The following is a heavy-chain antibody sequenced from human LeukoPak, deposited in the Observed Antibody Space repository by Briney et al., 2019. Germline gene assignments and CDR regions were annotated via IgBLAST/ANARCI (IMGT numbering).Heavy chain of an antibody. V-gene: IGHV4-59*01. D-gene: IGHD5-12*01. J-gene: IGHJ4*02. Sequence: PSETLSLTCTVPGDFITTYYWSWLRQSPGTGLEWIGYIHERGSTNHNPSLKSRVTMSVDTSKNQFSLKLTSVTAADTAVYFCAKSPRTVTTIFDYWGQGTLVTVSS. CDR1: GDFITTYY. CDR3: AKSPRTVTTIFDY. CDR2: IHERGST.